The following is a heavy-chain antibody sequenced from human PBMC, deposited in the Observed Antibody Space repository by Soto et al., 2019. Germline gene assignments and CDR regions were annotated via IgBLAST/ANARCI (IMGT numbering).Heavy chain of an antibody. J-gene: IGHJ4*02. D-gene: IGHD3-22*01. Sequence: ASVKVSCKASGYTFNTYAMHWVRQAPGQRLEWMGWINAGNGNTKYSQKFQGRVTITRDTSASTVYMEVSSLRSEDTAVYYCARAAYYYESSGYYPGDYWGQGTLVTVSS. V-gene: IGHV1-3*01. CDR3: ARAAYYYESSGYYPGDY. CDR2: INAGNGNT. CDR1: GYTFNTYA.